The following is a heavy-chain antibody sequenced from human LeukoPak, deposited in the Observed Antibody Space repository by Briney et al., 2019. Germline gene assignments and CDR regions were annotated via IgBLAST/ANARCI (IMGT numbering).Heavy chain of an antibody. D-gene: IGHD3-22*01. CDR1: GYTFTTYD. CDR3: ARDLPNYYDSSGYLGDAFDI. J-gene: IGHJ3*02. Sequence: ASVKVSCKASGYTFTTYDIHWVRQATGQVLEWMGWMSPNSGNTGYAQKFQGRVTLTRNTSISTAYMELSSLRSEDTAVYYCARDLPNYYDSSGYLGDAFDIWGQGTMVTVSS. V-gene: IGHV1-8*01. CDR2: MSPNSGNT.